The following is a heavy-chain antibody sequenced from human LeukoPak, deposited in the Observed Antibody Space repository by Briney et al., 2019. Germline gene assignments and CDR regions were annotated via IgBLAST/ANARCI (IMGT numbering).Heavy chain of an antibody. CDR2: INPNSGGT. CDR1: GYTFTGYY. V-gene: IGHV1-2*02. Sequence: GASVKVSCKASGYTFTGYYIHWVRQAPGQGLEWMGWINPNSGGTNYAQKFQGRVTMTRDTSISTAYMELSRLRSDDTAVYYCARDIISGSSWYGYWGQGTLVTVSS. CDR3: ARDIISGSSWYGY. D-gene: IGHD6-13*01. J-gene: IGHJ4*02.